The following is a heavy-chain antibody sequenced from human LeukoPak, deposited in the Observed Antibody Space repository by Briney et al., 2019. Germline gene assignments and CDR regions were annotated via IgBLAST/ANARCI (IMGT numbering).Heavy chain of an antibody. CDR3: ARLGGEMATSGDY. J-gene: IGHJ4*02. CDR1: GYTFTDYY. V-gene: IGHV1-2*02. Sequence: ASVKVSCKASGYTFTDYYIHWVRQAPGQGLGWMGWINPNSGGTNYEQRFQGRVTMTRDTSMNTGYMELSRLTYDDTAVYYCARLGGEMATSGDYWGQGTLVTVSS. D-gene: IGHD5-24*01. CDR2: INPNSGGT.